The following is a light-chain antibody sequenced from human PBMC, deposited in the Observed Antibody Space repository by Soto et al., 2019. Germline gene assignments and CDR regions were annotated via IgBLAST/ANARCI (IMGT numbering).Light chain of an antibody. CDR1: QSISSW. V-gene: IGKV1-5*03. CDR3: QHYNSYSEA. J-gene: IGKJ1*01. CDR2: KAS. Sequence: PSTLYAYVGGKVNVTCRASQSISSWLAWYQQKPGKAPKLLIYKASTLESGVPSNFSGSGSGTEFTLTISSLQPDDFATYYCQHYNSYSEAFGQGTNVDIK.